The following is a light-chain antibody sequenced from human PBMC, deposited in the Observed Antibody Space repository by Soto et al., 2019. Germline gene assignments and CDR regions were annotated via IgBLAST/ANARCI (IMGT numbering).Light chain of an antibody. V-gene: IGKV3-20*01. CDR1: QSVRNSY. CDR2: GAS. J-gene: IGKJ2*01. CDR3: QQYGSSPYT. Sequence: EILLTQSPGTLSLSPGERATLSCRASQSVRNSYLAWYQQKPGQAPRLLIYGASGRATGIPARFSGSGSGTEFTLTISSLEPEDFAVYYCQQYGSSPYTFGQGTKLEI.